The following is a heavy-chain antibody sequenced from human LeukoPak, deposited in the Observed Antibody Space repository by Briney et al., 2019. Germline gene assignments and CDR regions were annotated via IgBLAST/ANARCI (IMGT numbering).Heavy chain of an antibody. CDR1: GGSITSGGYY. CDR3: AREQVAARTSDY. J-gene: IGHJ4*02. CDR2: IYHSGST. V-gene: IGHV4-30-2*01. Sequence: PSETLSLTCTVSGGSITSGGYYWSWIRQPPGKGLEWIGYIYHSGSTYYNPSLKSRVTISVDRSKNQFSLKLSSVTAADTAVYYCAREQVAARTSDYWGQGTLVTVSS. D-gene: IGHD6-6*01.